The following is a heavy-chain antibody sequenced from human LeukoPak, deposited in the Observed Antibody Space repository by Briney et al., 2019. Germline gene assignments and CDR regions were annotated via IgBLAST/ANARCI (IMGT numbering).Heavy chain of an antibody. CDR1: GFTFSSYS. CDR2: ISGSGANT. V-gene: IGHV3-23*01. Sequence: PGGSLRLSCAASGFTFSSYSMNWVRQAPGKGLEWVSSISGSGANTYYANSVKGRFTVYRDNSKNTLYLQVNNLRAEDTAVYYCAKHLGSHNFDYWGQGTLVTVSS. J-gene: IGHJ4*02. CDR3: AKHLGSHNFDY. D-gene: IGHD3-10*01.